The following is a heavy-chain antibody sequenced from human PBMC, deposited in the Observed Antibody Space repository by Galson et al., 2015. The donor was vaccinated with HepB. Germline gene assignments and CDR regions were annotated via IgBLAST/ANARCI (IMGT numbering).Heavy chain of an antibody. CDR2: IYYSGST. D-gene: IGHD4-23*01. CDR1: GGSISSYY. Sequence: LSLTCTVSGGSISSYYWSWIRQPPGKGLEWIGYIYYSGSTMYNPSLKSRVTISLYMSRNQFSLKLTSVTAADTAVYYCARGRHDYGGKAFDYWGQGTLVTVSS. V-gene: IGHV4-59*01. J-gene: IGHJ4*02. CDR3: ARGRHDYGGKAFDY.